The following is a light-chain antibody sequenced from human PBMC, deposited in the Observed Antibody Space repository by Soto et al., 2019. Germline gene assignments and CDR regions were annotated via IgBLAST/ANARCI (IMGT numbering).Light chain of an antibody. Sequence: QSALTRPHSVSGSPGQSVTISCTGTSNDIGGYNSVSWYQRHPGKAPKLIIYDVTKRPSGVPDRFSGSKSGDTASLTISWLQSEDEAEYYCCSYAGTHTFVIFGAGTKLTVL. CDR3: CSYAGTHTFVI. V-gene: IGLV2-11*01. CDR2: DVT. J-gene: IGLJ2*01. CDR1: SNDIGGYNS.